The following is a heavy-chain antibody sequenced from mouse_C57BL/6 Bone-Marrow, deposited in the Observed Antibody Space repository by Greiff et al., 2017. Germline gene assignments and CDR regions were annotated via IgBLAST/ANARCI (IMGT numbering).Heavy chain of an antibody. CDR3: ARRDFYFDY. D-gene: IGHD3-3*01. J-gene: IGHJ2*01. Sequence: VQLKESGPELVKPGASVKISCKASGYSFTGYYMNWVKQSPEKSLEWIGEINPSTGGTTYNQKFKAKATLTVDKSSSTAYMQLKSLTSEDSAVYYCARRDFYFDYWGQGTTLTVSS. CDR2: INPSTGGT. V-gene: IGHV1-42*01. CDR1: GYSFTGYY.